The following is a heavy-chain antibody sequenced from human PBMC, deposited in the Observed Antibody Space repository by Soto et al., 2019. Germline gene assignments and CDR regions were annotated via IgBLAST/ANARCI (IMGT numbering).Heavy chain of an antibody. CDR3: ARELRFGIPAGLYFDL. D-gene: IGHD3-10*01. J-gene: IGHJ2*01. Sequence: SETLSLTCAVYGGSFSGYYWSWIRQPPGKGLEWIGEINHSGSTNYNPSLKSRVTISVDTSKNQFSLKLSSVTAAATAVYYCARELRFGIPAGLYFDLWGRGTLVTVSP. CDR2: INHSGST. CDR1: GGSFSGYY. V-gene: IGHV4-34*01.